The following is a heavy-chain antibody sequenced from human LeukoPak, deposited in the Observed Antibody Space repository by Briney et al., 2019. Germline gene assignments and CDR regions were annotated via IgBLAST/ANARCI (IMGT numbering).Heavy chain of an antibody. CDR2: ISGSGDST. V-gene: IGHV3-23*01. D-gene: IGHD5-12*01. J-gene: IGHJ4*02. CDR1: GFTFSSYA. Sequence: GGSLRLSCAASGFTFSSYAMSWVRQAPGKGLEWVSTISGSGDSTYFADSVKGRFTISRVSSKNTLYLQMNSLRAEDTAVYYCAKSSRQYRGGVDYWGQGILVTVSS. CDR3: AKSSRQYRGGVDY.